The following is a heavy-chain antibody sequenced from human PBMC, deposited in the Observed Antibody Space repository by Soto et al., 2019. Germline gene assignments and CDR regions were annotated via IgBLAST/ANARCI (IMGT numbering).Heavy chain of an antibody. CDR3: ARGVGARSSNLDY. CDR2: ISYSGST. D-gene: IGHD1-26*01. CDR1: GDPISRYF. V-gene: IGHV4-59*01. Sequence: PSETLSLTCTVPGDPISRYFWTWIRQSPGKGLEWIGYISYSGSTNYNPPLKSRVTISIDTSKNQFSLMLESVTAADTAVYYCARGVGARSSNLDYWGQGLLVTVSS. J-gene: IGHJ4*02.